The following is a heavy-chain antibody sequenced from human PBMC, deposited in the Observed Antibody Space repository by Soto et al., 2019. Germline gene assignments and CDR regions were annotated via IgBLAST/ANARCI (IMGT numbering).Heavy chain of an antibody. Sequence: GGSLRLSCAASGFTVSRNYMSWVRQAPGKGLEWVSVIYSGGSTYYADSVKGRFTISRHNSKNTLYLQRNSLRAEDTAVYYCAREASQQLDPHRGYYYYMDVWGKGTTVTVSS. CDR2: IYSGGST. CDR3: AREASQQLDPHRGYYYYMDV. J-gene: IGHJ6*03. D-gene: IGHD6-13*01. V-gene: IGHV3-53*04. CDR1: GFTVSRNY.